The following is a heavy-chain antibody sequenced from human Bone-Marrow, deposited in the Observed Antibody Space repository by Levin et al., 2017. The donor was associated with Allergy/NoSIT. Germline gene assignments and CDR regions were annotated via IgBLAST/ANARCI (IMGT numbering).Heavy chain of an antibody. D-gene: IGHD5-18*01. J-gene: IGHJ4*02. CDR1: GFTFSNFA. CDR3: ARDRTGTAMAQFDH. CDR2: ISSDGNDK. V-gene: IGHV3-30-3*01. Sequence: QSGESLKISCAASGFTFSNFAMHWVRQAPGGGLEWVAVISSDGNDKQYGNYVKGRFTISRDNSKNTLYLQVSSLRADDTALYYCARDRTGTAMAQFDHWGQGTLVTVSS.